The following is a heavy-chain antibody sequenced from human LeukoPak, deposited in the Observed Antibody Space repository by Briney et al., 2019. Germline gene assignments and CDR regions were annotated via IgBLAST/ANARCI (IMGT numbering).Heavy chain of an antibody. D-gene: IGHD6-13*01. CDR2: IYYSGST. V-gene: IGHV4-59*01. J-gene: IGHJ4*02. CDR3: AGGEVIAAAAAAFDY. CDR1: GGSISSYY. Sequence: PSETLSLTCTVSGGSISSYYWSWIRQPPGKGLEWIGYIYYSGSTNYNPSLKSRVTISVDTSKNQFSLKLSSVTAADTAVYYCAGGEVIAAAAAAFDYWGQGTLLTVSS.